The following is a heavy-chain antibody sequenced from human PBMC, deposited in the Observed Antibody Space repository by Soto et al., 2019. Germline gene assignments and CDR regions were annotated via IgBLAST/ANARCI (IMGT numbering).Heavy chain of an antibody. D-gene: IGHD2-15*01. CDR2: ITPSGDNT. CDR1: GFAFSTHA. V-gene: IGHV3-23*01. J-gene: IGHJ4*02. CDR3: ARDGYCSGGSCYSVPVFDY. Sequence: PGGSLRVSCAAAGFAFSTHAMNWVRQAPGKGLAWVSSITPSGDNTYYADSVKGRFTISRDNSKNTLSLQMNSLRAEDTAVYYCARDGYCSGGSCYSVPVFDYWGQGTLVTVSS.